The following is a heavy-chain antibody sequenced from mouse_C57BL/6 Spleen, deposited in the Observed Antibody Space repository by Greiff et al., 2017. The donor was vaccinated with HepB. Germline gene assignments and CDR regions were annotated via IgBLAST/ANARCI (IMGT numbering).Heavy chain of an antibody. CDR3: ARGITTVVAAGDYFDY. CDR2: INPSSGYT. D-gene: IGHD1-1*01. J-gene: IGHJ2*01. CDR1: GYTFTSYW. V-gene: IGHV1-7*01. Sequence: VQLQQSGAELAKPGASVKLSRKASGYTFTSYWMHWVKQRPGQGLEWIGYINPSSGYTKYNQKFKDKATLTADKSSSTAYMQLSSLTYEDSAVYYCARGITTVVAAGDYFDYWGQGTTLTVSS.